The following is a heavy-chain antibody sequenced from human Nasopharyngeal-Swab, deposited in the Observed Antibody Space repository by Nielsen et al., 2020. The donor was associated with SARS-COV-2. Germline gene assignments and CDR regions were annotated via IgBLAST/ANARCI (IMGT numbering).Heavy chain of an antibody. V-gene: IGHV3-23*01. CDR2: LSAPGNP. J-gene: IGHJ4*02. CDR1: GFSFSDYY. CDR3: AKFREGR. Sequence: GGSLRLSCAASGFSFSDYYMSWIRQAPGKGLEWVSALSAPGNPYYADSVKGRFTISRDSSQNTLYLQMNSLRADDTAVYYCAKFREGRWGQGTLVTVSS.